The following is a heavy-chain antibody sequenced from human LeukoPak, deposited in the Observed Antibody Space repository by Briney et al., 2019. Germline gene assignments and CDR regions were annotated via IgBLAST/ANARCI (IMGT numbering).Heavy chain of an antibody. D-gene: IGHD2/OR15-2a*01. CDR2: SYYSGST. Sequence: SETLSLTCTVSGGSISSYYWSWIRQPPGKGLEWIGYSYYSGSTNYNPSLKGRVTISVDTSKNQFSLKLSPVTAADTAVYYCAREGNTNYFDYWGQGTLVTVSS. J-gene: IGHJ4*02. V-gene: IGHV4-59*01. CDR1: GGSISSYY. CDR3: AREGNTNYFDY.